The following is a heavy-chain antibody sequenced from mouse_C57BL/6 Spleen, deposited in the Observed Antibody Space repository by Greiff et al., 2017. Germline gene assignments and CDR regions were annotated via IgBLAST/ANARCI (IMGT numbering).Heavy chain of an antibody. D-gene: IGHD1-1*01. CDR3: ARSGKDYGSSYEGDY. CDR1: GYTFTSYG. Sequence: QVQLQQSGAELARPGASVKLSCKASGYTFTSYGISWVKQRTGQGLEWIGEIYPRSGNTYYNEKFKGKATLTADKSSSTAYMELRSLTSEDSAVYFCARSGKDYGSSYEGDYWGQGTTLTVSS. J-gene: IGHJ2*01. CDR2: IYPRSGNT. V-gene: IGHV1-81*01.